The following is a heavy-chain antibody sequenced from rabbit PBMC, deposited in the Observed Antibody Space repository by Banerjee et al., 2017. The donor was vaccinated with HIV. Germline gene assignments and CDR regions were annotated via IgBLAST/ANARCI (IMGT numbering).Heavy chain of an antibody. CDR3: ARDLIDINNINL. J-gene: IGHJ4*01. D-gene: IGHD1-1*01. V-gene: IGHV1S45*01. CDR2: IDTGGGST. Sequence: QEQLEESGGGLVQPEGSLTLTCTASGFDFSSYAMSWVRQAPGKGLEWIGFIDTGGGSTDYASWVNGRFTMSKTSSTTVTLQMTSLTAADTATYFCARDLIDINNINLWGPGTLVTVS. CDR1: GFDFSSYA.